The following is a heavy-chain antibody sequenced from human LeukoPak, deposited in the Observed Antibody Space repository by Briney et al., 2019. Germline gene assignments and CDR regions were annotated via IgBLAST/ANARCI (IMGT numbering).Heavy chain of an antibody. CDR1: GDFFTTSHW. V-gene: IGHV4-4*02. CDR2: ISEGGMT. D-gene: IGHD3-3*01. Sequence: SGTLSLTCAVSGDFFTTSHWWSWVRQPPGKGLEWIGEISEGGMTNYNPSLQSRVTMPLDKSKSQFSLRLTSVTAADTATYFCARVIPHGWRQNDFWGQGMLVTVSS. J-gene: IGHJ4*02. CDR3: ARVIPHGWRQNDF.